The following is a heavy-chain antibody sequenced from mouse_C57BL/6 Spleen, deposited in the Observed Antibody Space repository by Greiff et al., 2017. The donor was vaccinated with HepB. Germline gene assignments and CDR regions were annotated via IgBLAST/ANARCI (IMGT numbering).Heavy chain of an antibody. Sequence: EVKLMESGGGLVKPGGSLKLSCAASGFTFSSYAMSWVRQTPEKRLEWVATISDGGSYTYYPDNVKGRFTISRDNAKNNLYLQMSHLKSEDTAMCYCAIVGGPYFDYWGQGTTLTVSS. CDR1: GFTFSSYA. CDR2: ISDGGSYT. J-gene: IGHJ2*01. V-gene: IGHV5-4*03. D-gene: IGHD1-1*02. CDR3: AIVGGPYFDY.